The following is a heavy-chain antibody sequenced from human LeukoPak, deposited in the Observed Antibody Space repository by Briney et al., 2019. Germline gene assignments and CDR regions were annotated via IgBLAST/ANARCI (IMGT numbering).Heavy chain of an antibody. Sequence: SETLSLTCAVYGGSFSGYYWSWIRQPPGKGLGWIGEINHSGSTNYNPSLKSRVTISVDTSKNQFSLKLSSVTAADTAVYYCARGQSPTITIFGVVTKRRPRWFDPWGQGTLVTVSS. CDR3: ARGQSPTITIFGVVTKRRPRWFDP. D-gene: IGHD3-3*01. J-gene: IGHJ5*02. CDR1: GGSFSGYY. V-gene: IGHV4-34*01. CDR2: INHSGST.